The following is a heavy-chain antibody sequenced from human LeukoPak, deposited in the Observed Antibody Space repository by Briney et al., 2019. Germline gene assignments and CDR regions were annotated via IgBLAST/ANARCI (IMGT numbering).Heavy chain of an antibody. CDR2: IYNSGST. J-gene: IGHJ3*02. CDR1: GGSISTYY. D-gene: IGHD3-22*01. Sequence: PSETLSLTCTVSGGSISTYYWSWIRQPPGKGLEWIAYIYNSGSTNSNPSLKSRVTIPVDTSKNQFSLRLSSVTAADTAVYYCARIYYDSGAYYRRAFDIWGQGTMVSVSS. CDR3: ARIYYDSGAYYRRAFDI. V-gene: IGHV4-59*01.